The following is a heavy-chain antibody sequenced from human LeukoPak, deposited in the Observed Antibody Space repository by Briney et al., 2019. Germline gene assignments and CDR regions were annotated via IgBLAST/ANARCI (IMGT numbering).Heavy chain of an antibody. CDR2: IYSGGST. D-gene: IGHD3-10*01. J-gene: IGHJ4*02. V-gene: IGHV3-53*01. CDR1: GFTVSSNY. CDR3: ARDEAGYYGP. Sequence: GSLRLSCAASGFTVSSNYMSWVRQAPGKGLEWVSVIYSGGSTYYAGSVKGRFTISRDNSKNTLYLQMNSLRAEDTAVYYCARDEAGYYGPWGQGTLVTVSS.